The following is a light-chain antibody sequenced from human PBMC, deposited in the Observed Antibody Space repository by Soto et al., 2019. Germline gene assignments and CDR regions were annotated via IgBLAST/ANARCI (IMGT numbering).Light chain of an antibody. V-gene: IGKV3-20*01. CDR2: GAT. Sequence: ETVLTHSPGSLSLPPGDRPALSCRVSQSLTTSNLAWYQHIPGQAPRLLIYGATSRATGIPERFIGSGSGTDFTLSIRGLEPEDFAVYYCHQYASSPETFGQGTNVDIK. CDR1: QSLTTSN. J-gene: IGKJ1*01. CDR3: HQYASSPET.